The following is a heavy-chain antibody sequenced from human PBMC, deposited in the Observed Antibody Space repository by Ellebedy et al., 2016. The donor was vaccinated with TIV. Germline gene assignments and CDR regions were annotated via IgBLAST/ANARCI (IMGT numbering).Heavy chain of an antibody. D-gene: IGHD7-27*01. J-gene: IGHJ3*02. CDR2: INQDESQK. Sequence: GESLKISCVASRFTFSSYWMSWVRQAPGKGLEWVANINQDESQKYYADSVKGRFTISRDNAENSLYLQMSSLRAEDTAMYYCARDMAWGNERVNDALDIWGQGTMVTVSP. CDR1: RFTFSSYW. CDR3: ARDMAWGNERVNDALDI. V-gene: IGHV3-7*01.